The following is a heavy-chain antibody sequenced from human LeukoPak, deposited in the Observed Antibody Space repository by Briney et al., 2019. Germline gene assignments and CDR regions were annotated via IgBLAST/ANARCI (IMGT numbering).Heavy chain of an antibody. CDR3: ARHDAGIAARPFDN. CDR2: IHASGPT. D-gene: IGHD6-6*01. V-gene: IGHV4-4*09. Sequence: SETLSLTCTVSGGSISTYYWSWIRRPPGKGLDWIVYIHASGPTNYNPSLKSRITISVDTSKNQFSLKLSSVTAADTAVYYCARHDAGIAARPFDNWGQGTLVTVSS. J-gene: IGHJ4*02. CDR1: GGSISTYY.